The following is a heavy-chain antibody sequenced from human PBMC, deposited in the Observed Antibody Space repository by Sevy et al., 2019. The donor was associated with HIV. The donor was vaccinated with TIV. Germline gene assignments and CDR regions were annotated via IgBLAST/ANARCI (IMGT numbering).Heavy chain of an antibody. Sequence: SETLSLTCAVHDGSFSGYYWNWIRQLPGKGLEWIGEINESGITYYNPSLKSRVTISVDTSKNQFPLKLNSVTAVDSAVYFCARSPPVVVVPGAPSWFDPWGQGTLVTVSS. V-gene: IGHV4-34*01. CDR2: INESGIT. CDR3: ARSPPVVVVPGAPSWFDP. D-gene: IGHD2-2*01. J-gene: IGHJ5*02. CDR1: DGSFSGYY.